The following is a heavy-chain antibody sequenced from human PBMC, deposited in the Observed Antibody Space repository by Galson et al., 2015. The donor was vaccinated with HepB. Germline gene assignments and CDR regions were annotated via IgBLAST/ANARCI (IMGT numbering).Heavy chain of an antibody. CDR1: GYTFTSYG. V-gene: IGHV1-18*01. J-gene: IGHJ5*02. D-gene: IGHD2-21*02. CDR3: ATGTWVTASLKNH. Sequence: SVKVSCKASGYTFTSYGISWVRQAPGQGLEWMGWISGYNGKTNYAKKFQDRVTMTTDTSTSTAFMELRSLRSDDTAVYYCATGTWVTASLKNHWGQGTLVTVSS. CDR2: ISGYNGKT.